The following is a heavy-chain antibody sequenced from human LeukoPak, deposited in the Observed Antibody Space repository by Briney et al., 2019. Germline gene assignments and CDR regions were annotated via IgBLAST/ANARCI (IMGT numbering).Heavy chain of an antibody. V-gene: IGHV3-7*05. Sequence: PGGSLRLSCAASGFTFNNNWMSWVRQAPGKGLEWVANITEDGSEKYYVDSVKGRFTISRDNAKNSLYLQMNSLRAEDTALYYCARWGTYSSSWLGAFDIWGQGTMVTVS. J-gene: IGHJ3*02. CDR1: GFTFNNNW. D-gene: IGHD6-13*01. CDR3: ARWGTYSSSWLGAFDI. CDR2: ITEDGSEK.